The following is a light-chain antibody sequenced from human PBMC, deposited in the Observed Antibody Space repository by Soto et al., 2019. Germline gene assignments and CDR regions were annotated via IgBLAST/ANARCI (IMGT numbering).Light chain of an antibody. V-gene: IGKV3-11*01. CDR1: QSVSSY. Sequence: EIVLTQSPATLSLSPGERATLSCRASQSVSSYLAWYQQKPGQAPSLLIYDASKRDTGIPARFSGSGSGTDFTLNISSLEPEDFAVYYCQQRNNWLEFTFGPETKVDIK. CDR3: QQRNNWLEFT. CDR2: DAS. J-gene: IGKJ3*01.